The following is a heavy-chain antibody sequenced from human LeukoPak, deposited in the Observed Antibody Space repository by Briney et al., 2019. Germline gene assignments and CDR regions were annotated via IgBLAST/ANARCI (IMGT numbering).Heavy chain of an antibody. V-gene: IGHV4-34*01. D-gene: IGHD2-21*01. J-gene: IGHJ6*03. CDR2: IDHGGST. CDR3: ARNPNSNYYMDV. CDR1: GGSFSGYY. Sequence: KPSETLSLTCAVYGGSFSGYYWSWIRQPPGKGLEWIGEIDHGGSTNYNPSLKSRVTISVDTSKNQFSLKLSSVTAADTAVYYCARNPNSNYYMDVWGKGTTVTVSS.